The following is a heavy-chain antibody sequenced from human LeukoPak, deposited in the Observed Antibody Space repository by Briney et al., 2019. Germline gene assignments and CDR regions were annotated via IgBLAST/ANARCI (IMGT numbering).Heavy chain of an antibody. V-gene: IGHV3-30*02. Sequence: PGRSLRLSCAASGFTFSTYGMHWARQAPAKGLEWVAFIRYDGSKKYYADSVKGRFTISRDNSKNTLYLQMNSLRAEDTAVYYCAKAPPVITTYFDYWGEGTLVTVSS. D-gene: IGHD4/OR15-4a*01. J-gene: IGHJ4*02. CDR1: GFTFSTYG. CDR3: AKAPPVITTYFDY. CDR2: IRYDGSKK.